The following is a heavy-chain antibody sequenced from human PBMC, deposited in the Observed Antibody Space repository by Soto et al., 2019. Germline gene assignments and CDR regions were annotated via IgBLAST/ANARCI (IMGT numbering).Heavy chain of an antibody. D-gene: IGHD6-13*01. CDR3: AREAATTYSSSWPYYYYGMDV. V-gene: IGHV5-51*01. CDR2: IYPGDSDT. CDR1: GYSFTSYW. J-gene: IGHJ6*02. Sequence: PGEALKISCKGSGYSFTSYWIGWVRQMPGKGLEWMGIIYPGDSDTRYSPSFQGQVTISADKSISTAYLQWSSLKASDTAMYYCAREAATTYSSSWPYYYYGMDVWGQGXTVTVYS.